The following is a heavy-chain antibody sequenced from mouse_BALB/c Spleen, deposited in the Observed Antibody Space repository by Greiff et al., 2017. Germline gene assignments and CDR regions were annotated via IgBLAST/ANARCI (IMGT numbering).Heavy chain of an antibody. CDR1: GFTFSSYW. CDR2: IRLKSDNYAT. J-gene: IGHJ3*01. CDR3: TYYYGYWFAY. V-gene: IGHV6-6*02. Sequence: EVKLEESGGGLVQPGGSMKLSCVASGFTFSSYWMSWVRQSPEKGLEWVAEIRLKSDNYATHYAESVKGKFTISRDDSKSRLYLQMNSLRAEDTGIYYCTYYYGYWFAYWGQGTLVTVSA. D-gene: IGHD1-2*01.